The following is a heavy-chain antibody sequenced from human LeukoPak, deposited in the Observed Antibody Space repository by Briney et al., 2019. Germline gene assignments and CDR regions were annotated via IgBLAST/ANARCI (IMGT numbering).Heavy chain of an antibody. CDR2: ISNDGGGT. D-gene: IGHD3-10*01. V-gene: IGHV3-64*01. Sequence: ETLSLTCTVSGDSISSYYWSWVRQAPGKGLEYVSAISNDGGGTYYVNSVKGRFTISRDNSKNTLYLQMGSLRAEDMAVYYCARYGSGSYYHYWGQGTLVTVSS. CDR3: ARYGSGSYYHY. CDR1: GDSISSYY. J-gene: IGHJ4*02.